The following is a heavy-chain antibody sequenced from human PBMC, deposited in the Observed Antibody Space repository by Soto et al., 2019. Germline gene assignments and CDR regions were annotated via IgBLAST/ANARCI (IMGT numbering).Heavy chain of an antibody. J-gene: IGHJ6*02. CDR1: GGTFSNYA. CDR3: ARGPYGSGTASLYGMDV. Sequence: QVQLVQSGAEVKKPGSSVKVSCKASGGTFSNYAISWVRRAPGQGLEWMGGIIPFLGSPNYAQKFQDRFTIIADESTSTAYMEVSSLRSEDTAVYYCARGPYGSGTASLYGMDVWGQGTAVTVSS. CDR2: IIPFLGSP. V-gene: IGHV1-69*01. D-gene: IGHD3-10*01.